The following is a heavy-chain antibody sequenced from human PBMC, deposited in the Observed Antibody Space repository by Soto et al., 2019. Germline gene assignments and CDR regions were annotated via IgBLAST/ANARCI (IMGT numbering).Heavy chain of an antibody. Sequence: SETLCVTWIFSGGSISSSIYYGGWIRQPPGKGLEWIGSIYYSASTYYNPSLKSRVTISVDTSKNQFSLKLSSVTAADTAVYYCARLGGGYCTNRVCYLFDYWGQGTLVTVSS. CDR1: GGSISSSIYY. J-gene: IGHJ4*02. CDR2: IYYSAST. D-gene: IGHD2-8*01. CDR3: ARLGGGYCTNRVCYLFDY. V-gene: IGHV4-39*01.